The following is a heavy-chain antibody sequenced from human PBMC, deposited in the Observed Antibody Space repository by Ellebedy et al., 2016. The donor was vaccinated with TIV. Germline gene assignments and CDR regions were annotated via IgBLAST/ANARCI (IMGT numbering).Heavy chain of an antibody. Sequence: SETLSLXXTVSGGSISSSSYYWGCIRQPPGKGLEWIGSIYYSVSTYYNPSLKSRVTISVDTSKNQFSLKLSSVTAADTAVYYCARRQDIVLMVYANRAFDYWGQGTLVTVSS. V-gene: IGHV4-39*01. CDR2: IYYSVST. J-gene: IGHJ4*02. CDR3: ARRQDIVLMVYANRAFDY. CDR1: GGSISSSSYY. D-gene: IGHD2-8*01.